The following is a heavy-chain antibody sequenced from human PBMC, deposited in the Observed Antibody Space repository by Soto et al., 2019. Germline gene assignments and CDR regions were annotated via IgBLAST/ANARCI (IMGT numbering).Heavy chain of an antibody. CDR1: GGTFSSYP. CDR3: ARVGYVTNYGMAV. V-gene: IGHV1-69*01. J-gene: IGHJ6*02. Sequence: QVQLVQSGAEVKKPGSSVKVSCKASGGTFSSYPLNWVRQAPGQGLEWMGGIIPFFGTSNYGQKFQGRVTMTADESTSTAYMELRSLRSEDTAVYYCARVGYVTNYGMAVWGQGTTVTVSS. CDR2: IIPFFGTS. D-gene: IGHD2-8*02.